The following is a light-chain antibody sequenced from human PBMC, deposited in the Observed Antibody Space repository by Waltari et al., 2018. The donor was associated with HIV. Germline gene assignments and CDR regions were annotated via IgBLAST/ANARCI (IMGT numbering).Light chain of an antibody. CDR3: QQYGTSPPWT. CDR1: QSVSSSY. Sequence: EIVLTQSPGTLSLSPGERVTLSCRASQSVSSSYLGWYQQKPGQAPRLLIYGASSRATGIPDRFSGSGSGTDFTLTISRLEPEDFAVYYCQQYGTSPPWTFGQGTKVEIK. V-gene: IGKV3-20*01. J-gene: IGKJ1*01. CDR2: GAS.